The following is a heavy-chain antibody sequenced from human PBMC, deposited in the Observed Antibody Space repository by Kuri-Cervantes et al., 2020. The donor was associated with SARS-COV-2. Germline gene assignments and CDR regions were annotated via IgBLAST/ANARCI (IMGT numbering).Heavy chain of an antibody. V-gene: IGHV3-21*01. CDR3: TTFIAARQGY. CDR1: GFTFSSYS. CDR2: ISSSSSYI. D-gene: IGHD6-6*01. Sequence: GESLKISCAASGFTFSSYSMNWVRQAPGKGLEWVSSISSSSSYIYYADSVKGRFTISRDNAKNSLYLQMNSLRAEDTAVYYCTTFIAARQGYWGQGTLVTVSS. J-gene: IGHJ4*02.